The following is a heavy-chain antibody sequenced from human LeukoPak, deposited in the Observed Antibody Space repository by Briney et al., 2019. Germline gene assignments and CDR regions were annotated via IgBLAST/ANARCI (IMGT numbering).Heavy chain of an antibody. CDR3: ARPPSPWYQLLYGDAFDI. CDR1: GFTFSSYS. Sequence: GGSLRLSCAASGFTFSSYSMNWVRQAPGKGLEWVSYISSSSSTIYYADSVKGRFTISRDNAKNSLFLQMNSLRAEDTTVYYCARPPSPWYQLLYGDAFDIWGQGTMVTVSS. V-gene: IGHV3-48*01. CDR2: ISSSSSTI. D-gene: IGHD2-2*02. J-gene: IGHJ3*02.